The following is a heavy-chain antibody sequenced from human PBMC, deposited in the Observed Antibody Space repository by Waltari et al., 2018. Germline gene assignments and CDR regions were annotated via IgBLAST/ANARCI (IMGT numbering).Heavy chain of an antibody. D-gene: IGHD3-22*01. J-gene: IGHJ4*02. CDR2: ISYDGNTI. CDR3: AKGFYFDTRGYYNFDY. CDR1: GFAFSHYA. V-gene: IGHV3-30*01. Sequence: QVQLVESGGGVVQPGRSLRLSCAASGFTSGFAFSHYAMHWFRQDPGKGPEWVAVISYDGNTIYYADSVRGRFTISRDNSKNTLYLHMNSLRAADTAVYYCAKGFYFDTRGYYNFDYWGQGTLVTVSS.